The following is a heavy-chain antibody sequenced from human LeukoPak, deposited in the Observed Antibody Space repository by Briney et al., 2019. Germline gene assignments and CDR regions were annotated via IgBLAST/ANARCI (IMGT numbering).Heavy chain of an antibody. J-gene: IGHJ5*02. CDR1: GGSISSYY. D-gene: IGHD1-26*01. Sequence: SETLSLTCDVSGGSISSYYWSWIRQPPGKGLEWIGYIHDSGSTNYNPSLNNRVTFSLDTSKNQFFLKLSSVTAADTAVYYCATYIVGAYNRCDPWGQGTLVTVSS. CDR2: IHDSGST. V-gene: IGHV4-59*01. CDR3: ATYIVGAYNRCDP.